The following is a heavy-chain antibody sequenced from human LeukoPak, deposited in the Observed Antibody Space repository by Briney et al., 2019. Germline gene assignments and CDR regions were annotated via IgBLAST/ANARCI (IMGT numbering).Heavy chain of an antibody. CDR1: GYTFTSYD. CDR3: ARENGEYSSSPYDY. Sequence: GASVKVSCKASGYTFTSYDINWVRQATGQGLEWMGWMNPNSGNTGYAQKFQGRVTMTRNTSISTAYMELSSLRSDDTAVYYCARENGEYSSSPYDYWGQGTLVTVSS. V-gene: IGHV1-8*01. CDR2: MNPNSGNT. J-gene: IGHJ4*02. D-gene: IGHD6-6*01.